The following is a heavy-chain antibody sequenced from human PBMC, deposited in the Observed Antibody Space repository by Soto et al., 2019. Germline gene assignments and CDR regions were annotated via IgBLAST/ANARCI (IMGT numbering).Heavy chain of an antibody. D-gene: IGHD1-26*01. CDR3: AKDLGATIFSWFDP. CDR1: GFTFSSYA. Sequence: GGSLRLSCAASGFTFSSYAMSWVRQAPGKGLEWVSAISGSGGSTYYADSVKGRFTISRDNSKSTLYLQMNSLRAEDTAVYYCAKDLGATIFSWFDPWGQGTLVTVSS. J-gene: IGHJ5*02. CDR2: ISGSGGST. V-gene: IGHV3-23*01.